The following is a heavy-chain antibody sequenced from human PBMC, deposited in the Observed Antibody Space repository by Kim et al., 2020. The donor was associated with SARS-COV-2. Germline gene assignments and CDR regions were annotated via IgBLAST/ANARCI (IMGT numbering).Heavy chain of an antibody. Sequence: ASVKVSCKASGYTFTSYDMNWVRQAPGQGLEWMGWINTNTGNPTYAQGFTGRFVFSLDTSVSTTYLQISSLKAEDTAVYYCARGAQSSGYPNYWYFDLWGRGTLVTVSS. J-gene: IGHJ2*01. CDR1: GYTFTSYD. D-gene: IGHD3-22*01. V-gene: IGHV7-4-1*02. CDR3: ARGAQSSGYPNYWYFDL. CDR2: INTNTGNP.